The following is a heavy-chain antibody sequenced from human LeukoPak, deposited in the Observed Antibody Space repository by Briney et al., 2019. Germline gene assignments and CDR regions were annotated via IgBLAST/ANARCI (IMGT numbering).Heavy chain of an antibody. Sequence: PGRSLRLSCAASGFTFSSYAMHWVRQAPGKGLEWVAVISYDGSNKYYADSVKGRFTISRDNSKNTLDLRMNSLRAEDTAVYYCARDSGGSGSYYGTFDSWGQGTLVTVSS. D-gene: IGHD3-10*01. CDR2: ISYDGSNK. J-gene: IGHJ4*02. V-gene: IGHV3-30*04. CDR3: ARDSGGSGSYYGTFDS. CDR1: GFTFSSYA.